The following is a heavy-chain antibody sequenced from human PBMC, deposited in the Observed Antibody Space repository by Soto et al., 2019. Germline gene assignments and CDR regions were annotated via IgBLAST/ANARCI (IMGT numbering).Heavy chain of an antibody. CDR1: GFTLSSYA. D-gene: IGHD3-22*01. J-gene: IGHJ4*02. CDR2: ISGSGGST. CDR3: AKDLSSTYYYDSSGYYFDY. Sequence: PVGSLRLSCAASGFTLSSYAMSWVRRAPGKGLEWVSAISGSGGSTYYADSVKGRFTISRDNSKNTLYLQMNSLRAEDTAVYYCAKDLSSTYYYDSSGYYFDYWGQGTLVTVSS. V-gene: IGHV3-23*01.